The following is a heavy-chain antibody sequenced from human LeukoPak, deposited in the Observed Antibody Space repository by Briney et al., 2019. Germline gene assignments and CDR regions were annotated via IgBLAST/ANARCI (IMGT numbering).Heavy chain of an antibody. D-gene: IGHD2-2*01. CDR1: GFTFSSYA. J-gene: IGHJ6*02. CDR2: ISSSSSYI. V-gene: IGHV3-21*01. Sequence: PGGSLRLSCAASGFTFSSYAMSWVRQAPGKGLEWVSSISSSSSYIYYADSVKGRFTISRDNAKNSLYLQMNSLRAEDTAVYYCARSFYVVGFLYGMDVWGQGTTVTVSS. CDR3: ARSFYVVGFLYGMDV.